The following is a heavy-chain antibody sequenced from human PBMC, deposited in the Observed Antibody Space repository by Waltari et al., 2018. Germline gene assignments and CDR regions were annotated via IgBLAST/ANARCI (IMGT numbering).Heavy chain of an antibody. J-gene: IGHJ5*02. V-gene: IGHV5-51*03. Sequence: EVQLVQSGAEVKKPGESLKISCTGSGYSFTSYWIGCVRQMPGKGLEWMGIIYPGDSDTRYSPSFKGQVTISADKSISTAYLQWSSLKASDTAMYYCARLRRRSSWYRWFDPWGQGTLVTVSS. CDR2: IYPGDSDT. D-gene: IGHD6-13*01. CDR3: ARLRRRSSWYRWFDP. CDR1: GYSFTSYW.